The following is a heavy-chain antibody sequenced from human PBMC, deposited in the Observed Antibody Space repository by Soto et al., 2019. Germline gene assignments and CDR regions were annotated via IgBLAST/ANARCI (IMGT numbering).Heavy chain of an antibody. CDR1: GFTFSKYS. CDR2: ISASAGKR. CDR3: AREGGIVAPGESDY. D-gene: IGHD6-13*01. J-gene: IGHJ4*02. Sequence: EVQLLESGGGVVQPGGSLRLSCSASGFTFSKYSMMWVRQAPGKGLEWVSAISASAGKRFYADSVKGRLTISRDNSKSSLYLQMNSLRAEDTALYYCAREGGIVAPGESDYWGQGALVTVSS. V-gene: IGHV3-23*01.